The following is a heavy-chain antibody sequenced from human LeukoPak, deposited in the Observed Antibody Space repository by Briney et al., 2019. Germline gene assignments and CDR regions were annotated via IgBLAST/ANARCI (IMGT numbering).Heavy chain of an antibody. J-gene: IGHJ6*02. CDR3: ARDRGIAAAGKPDKYYYYGMDV. D-gene: IGHD6-13*01. CDR1: GFTFGSYD. Sequence: GGSLRLSCAASGFTFGSYDMSWVRQAPGKGLEWVSAISGSGANTYYADSVKGRFTISRDNAKNSLYLQMNSLRAEDTAVYYCARDRGIAAAGKPDKYYYYGMDVWGQGTTVTVSS. V-gene: IGHV3-23*01. CDR2: ISGSGANT.